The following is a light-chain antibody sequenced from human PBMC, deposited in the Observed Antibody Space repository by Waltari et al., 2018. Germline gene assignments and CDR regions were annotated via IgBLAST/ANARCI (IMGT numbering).Light chain of an antibody. CDR1: SSDGGGYNY. J-gene: IGLJ2*01. CDR3: SSYAGSNNVI. CDR2: EVS. Sequence: QSALTQPPSASGSPGQPVTISCTGTSSDGGGYNYVSWYQPHPGKAPKLIIFEVSKRPSVVPDRFSGSKSDNTASLTVSGLQAEDEANYYCSSYAGSNNVIFGGETKLSVL. V-gene: IGLV2-8*01.